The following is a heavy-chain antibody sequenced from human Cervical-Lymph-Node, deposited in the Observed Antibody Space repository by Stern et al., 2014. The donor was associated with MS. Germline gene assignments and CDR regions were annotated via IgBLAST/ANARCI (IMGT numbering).Heavy chain of an antibody. V-gene: IGHV1-24*01. J-gene: IGHJ6*02. CDR3: ATHRGRVTYYYGMDV. CDR2: FDPEHGET. Sequence: VHLVESGAEVKKPGASVKVSCKVSGYTLREISMHWVRQAPGKGLEWMGGFDPEHGETRYAQKFQGRVTMAEDRSTDTAYMELSSLRSEDTAVYYCATHRGRVTYYYGMDVWGQGTTVTVSS. D-gene: IGHD2-21*02. CDR1: GYTLREIS.